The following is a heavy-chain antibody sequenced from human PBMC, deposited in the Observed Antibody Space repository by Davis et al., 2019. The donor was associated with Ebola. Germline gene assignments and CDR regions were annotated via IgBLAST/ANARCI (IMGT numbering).Heavy chain of an antibody. CDR3: AKGDTGSSTYDF. D-gene: IGHD6-6*01. CDR1: GFTFSNYA. J-gene: IGHJ4*02. CDR2: ITGSGYS. V-gene: IGHV3-23*01. Sequence: PGGSLRRSCVASGFTFSNYAMSWVRKAPGKGLECVSYITGSGYSEYTDPVKGRFTVSRDNSKNTLYLQMNGLRAEDTALYYCAKGDTGSSTYDFWGQGTLVTVSS.